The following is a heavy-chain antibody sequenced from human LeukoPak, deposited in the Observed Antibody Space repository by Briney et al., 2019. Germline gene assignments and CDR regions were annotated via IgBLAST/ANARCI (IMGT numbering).Heavy chain of an antibody. V-gene: IGHV3-23*01. Sequence: PGGSLRLSCAASGFTFSSHAMSWVRQAPGKGLEWVSAISGSGGSAYDAGSVKGRFTISRDNPKNTLYLQMTSLRAEDTAVYYCAILPGTMVPGDYWGQGTLVTVSS. CDR1: GFTFSSHA. J-gene: IGHJ4*02. D-gene: IGHD3-10*01. CDR3: AILPGTMVPGDY. CDR2: ISGSGGSA.